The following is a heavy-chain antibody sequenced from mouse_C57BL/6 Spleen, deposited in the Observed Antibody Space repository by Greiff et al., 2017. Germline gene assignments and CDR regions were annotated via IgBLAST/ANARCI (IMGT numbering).Heavy chain of an antibody. Sequence: DVKLVESGGGLVKPGGSLKLSCAASGFTFSSYTMSWVRQTPEKRLEWVATISGGGGNTYYPDSVKGRFTISRDNAKNTLYLQMSSLRSEDTALYYCARQGSYYGSSDWYFDVWGTGTTVTVSS. D-gene: IGHD1-1*01. CDR1: GFTFSSYT. CDR3: ARQGSYYGSSDWYFDV. CDR2: ISGGGGNT. J-gene: IGHJ1*03. V-gene: IGHV5-9*01.